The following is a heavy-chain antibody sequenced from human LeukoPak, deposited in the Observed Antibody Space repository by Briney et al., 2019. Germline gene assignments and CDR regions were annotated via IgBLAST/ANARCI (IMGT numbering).Heavy chain of an antibody. Sequence: ASVKVSRKASGYTFTSYYMHWVRQAPGLGLEWMGMINPSGGSTRYAQKFQGRVTMTRDTSTSTVYMELSSLRSEDTAVYYCARWFGYYGSGSYYKELYWYFDLWGRGTLVTVSS. CDR3: ARWFGYYGSGSYYKELYWYFDL. CDR2: INPSGGST. V-gene: IGHV1-46*01. D-gene: IGHD3-10*01. CDR1: GYTFTSYY. J-gene: IGHJ2*01.